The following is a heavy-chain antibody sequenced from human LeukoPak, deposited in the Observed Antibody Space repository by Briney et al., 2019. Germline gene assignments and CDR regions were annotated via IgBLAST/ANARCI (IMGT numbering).Heavy chain of an antibody. Sequence: SETLSLTCAVSGGSISSSNWWSWVRQPPGKGLEWIGEIYHSGSTNYNPSLKSRVTISVDKSKNQFSLKLSSVTAADTAVYYCARARRYCSSTSCSLDYWGQGTLVTVSS. J-gene: IGHJ4*02. V-gene: IGHV4-4*02. CDR2: IYHSGST. CDR1: GGSISSSNW. D-gene: IGHD2-2*01. CDR3: ARARRYCSSTSCSLDY.